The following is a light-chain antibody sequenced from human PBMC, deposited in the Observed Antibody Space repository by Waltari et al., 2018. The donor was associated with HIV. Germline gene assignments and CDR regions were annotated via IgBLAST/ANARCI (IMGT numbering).Light chain of an antibody. V-gene: IGLV2-14*01. CDR3: AAWDGSLGV. J-gene: IGLJ2*01. CDR1: SSDVGGYNY. Sequence: QSALTQPASVSGSPGQSITISCTGTSSDVGGYNYVSWYQQHPGKAPKLMIYDVSKRPSGVSNRFSGSKSGNTASLTISGLRSEDEADYYCAAWDGSLGVLGGGTKLTVL. CDR2: DVS.